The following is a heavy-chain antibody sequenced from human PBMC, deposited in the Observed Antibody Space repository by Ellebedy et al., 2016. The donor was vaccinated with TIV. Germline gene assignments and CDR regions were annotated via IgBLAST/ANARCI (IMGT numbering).Heavy chain of an antibody. D-gene: IGHD2-21*01. J-gene: IGHJ4*02. CDR2: INTDGNST. CDR3: SRYSTASGS. V-gene: IGHV3-74*01. Sequence: HTGESLKISCAASGFNFSNYWMHWVRQAPGKGLMWVSRINTDGNSTSYADSVRGRFTISRDNAKNTLYLQMNSLRAEDTALYYCSRYSTASGSWGRGTQVTVSA. CDR1: GFNFSNYW.